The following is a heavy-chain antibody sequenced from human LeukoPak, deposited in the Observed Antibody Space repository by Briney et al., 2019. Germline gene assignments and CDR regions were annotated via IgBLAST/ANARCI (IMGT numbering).Heavy chain of an antibody. Sequence: GGSLRLSCAASGFTVSSNYMSWIRQAPGKGLEWVSYISGSGSSIYYADSVKGRFTISRDNAKNSLYLQMNSLRAEDTAVYYCARLRNDYGDYVLDYWGQGTLVTVSS. CDR2: ISGSGSSI. D-gene: IGHD4-17*01. CDR1: GFTVSSNY. J-gene: IGHJ4*02. CDR3: ARLRNDYGDYVLDY. V-gene: IGHV3-11*04.